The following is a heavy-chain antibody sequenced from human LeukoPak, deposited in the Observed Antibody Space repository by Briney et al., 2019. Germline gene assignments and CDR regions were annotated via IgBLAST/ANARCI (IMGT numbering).Heavy chain of an antibody. CDR3: ARAGNLDG. CDR1: GFTFSSYS. Sequence: GGSLRLSCAASGFTFSSYSMNWVRQAPGKGLEWVSSISSSSSYIYYADSVKGRFIISRDNAKNSVYLQMDSLRAEDTAVHYCARAGNLDGWGQGTLVTVSS. V-gene: IGHV3-21*04. CDR2: ISSSSSYI. J-gene: IGHJ4*02.